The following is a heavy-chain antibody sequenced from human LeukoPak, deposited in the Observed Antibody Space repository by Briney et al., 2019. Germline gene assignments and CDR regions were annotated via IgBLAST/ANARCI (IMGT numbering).Heavy chain of an antibody. D-gene: IGHD2-21*02. V-gene: IGHV4-34*01. Sequence: SETLSLTCAVYGGSFSGYYWTWIRQPPGMGLEWIGEITHIGDINYNPSLKSRVTMSFDTSKNHFSLKLSSVTAADTAVYYCARWTTCGGDCHILDYWGQGILVTVSS. CDR1: GGSFSGYY. CDR3: ARWTTCGGDCHILDY. CDR2: ITHIGDI. J-gene: IGHJ4*02.